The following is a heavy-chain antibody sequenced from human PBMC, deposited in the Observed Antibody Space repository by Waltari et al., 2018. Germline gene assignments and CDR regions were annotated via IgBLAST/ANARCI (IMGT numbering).Heavy chain of an antibody. CDR3: AKVIGYGGYDPYDY. CDR1: GFTFSSYA. V-gene: IGHV3-23*03. Sequence: EVQLLESGGGLVQPGGSLRLSCAASGFTFSSYAMSWVSKAPGKGLEWVSVIYSGGSTYYADSLNGLSTISRDNSNNTLYLQINSLSAEDTAVYYCAKVIGYGGYDPYDYWGQGTLVTVSS. J-gene: IGHJ4*02. D-gene: IGHD5-12*01. CDR2: IYSGGST.